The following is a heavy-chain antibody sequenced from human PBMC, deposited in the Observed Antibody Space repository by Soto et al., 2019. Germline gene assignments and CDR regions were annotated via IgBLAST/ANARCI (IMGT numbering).Heavy chain of an antibody. CDR3: ARHVPAAGYYYGMDV. D-gene: IGHD2-2*01. J-gene: IGHJ6*02. CDR2: IIPIFGTA. CDR1: GGTFSSYA. Sequence: QVQLVQSGAEVKKPGSSVKVSCKASGGTFSSYAISWVRQAPGQGLEWMGGIIPIFGTANYAQKFQGRVTITADESTSTAYRERSSLRSEDTAVYYCARHVPAAGYYYGMDVWGQGTTVTVSS. V-gene: IGHV1-69*12.